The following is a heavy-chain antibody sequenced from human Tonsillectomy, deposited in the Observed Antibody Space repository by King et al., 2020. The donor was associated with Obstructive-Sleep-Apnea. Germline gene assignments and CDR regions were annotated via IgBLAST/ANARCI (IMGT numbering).Heavy chain of an antibody. J-gene: IGHJ5*02. CDR1: GDSINTYY. CDR3: ARHQSAAYYFDSSGYPRPIDR. V-gene: IGHV4-59*01. CDR2: IYVTAGT. D-gene: IGHD3-22*01. Sequence: VQLQESGPGLVKPSETLSLTCTVSGDSINTYYWSWLRQSPEKGLEWSGYIYVTAGTIYNPSLNSRVTISANASRNQFSLTLTSVTAADTAVYYCARHQSAAYYFDSSGYPRPIDRWGQGALVTVSS.